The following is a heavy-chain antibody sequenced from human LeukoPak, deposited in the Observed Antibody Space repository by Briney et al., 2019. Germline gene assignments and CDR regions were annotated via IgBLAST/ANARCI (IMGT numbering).Heavy chain of an antibody. V-gene: IGHV3-7*01. D-gene: IGHD3-3*01. Sequence: GGSLRLSCAASGFTFSSYWMSWVPQAPGKGLVWVAHIKQDGSEKYYVDSGKGRFTISRDNAKNSLYLQMNSLRAEDTAVYYCARHPTGITIFGVVIPYFDYWGQGTLVTVSS. J-gene: IGHJ4*02. CDR2: IKQDGSEK. CDR3: ARHPTGITIFGVVIPYFDY. CDR1: GFTFSSYW.